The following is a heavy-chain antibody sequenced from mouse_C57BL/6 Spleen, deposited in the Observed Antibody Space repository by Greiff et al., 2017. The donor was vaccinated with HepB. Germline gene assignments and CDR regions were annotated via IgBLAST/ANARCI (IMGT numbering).Heavy chain of an antibody. CDR2: INPNYGTT. D-gene: IGHD5-1*01. J-gene: IGHJ4*01. CDR1: GYSFTDYN. Sequence: EVQLQQSGPELVKPGASVKISCKASGYSFTDYNMNWVKQSNGKSLEWIGVINPNYGTTSYNQKFKGKATLTVDQSSSTAYMQLNSLTSEDSAVYYCARRFGVRAEYCYYAMDYWVQGTSVTVSS. CDR3: ARRFGVRAEYCYYAMDY. V-gene: IGHV1-39*01.